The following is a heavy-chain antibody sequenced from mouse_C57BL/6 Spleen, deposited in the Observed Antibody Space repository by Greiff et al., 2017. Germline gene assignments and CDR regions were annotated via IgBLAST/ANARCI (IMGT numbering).Heavy chain of an antibody. CDR1: GYAFSSYW. J-gene: IGHJ2*01. CDR2: IYPGDGDT. V-gene: IGHV1-80*01. CDR3: ARSYDGYYEDY. Sequence: VQLQQSGAELVKPGASVKISCKASGYAFSSYWMNWVKQRPGKGLEWIGQIYPGDGDTNYNGKFKGKATLTADKSSSTAYMQLSSLTSEDSAVYFCARSYDGYYEDYWGQVTTLTVSS. D-gene: IGHD2-3*01.